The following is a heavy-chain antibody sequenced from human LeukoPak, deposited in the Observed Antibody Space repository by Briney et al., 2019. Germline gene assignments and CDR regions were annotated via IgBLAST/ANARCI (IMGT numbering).Heavy chain of an antibody. CDR1: GFTFSSNA. CDR2: ISGSGGST. CDR3: AKIRRWPSAWYFDY. D-gene: IGHD5-24*01. V-gene: IGHV3-23*01. Sequence: PGGSLRLSCAVSGFTFSSNAMTWVRQAPGKGLEWVSAISGSGGSTYYADSVKGRFTISRDNSKNTVYLQMNGLRAEDTAVYYYAKIRRWPSAWYFDYWGQGTLVTVSS. J-gene: IGHJ4*02.